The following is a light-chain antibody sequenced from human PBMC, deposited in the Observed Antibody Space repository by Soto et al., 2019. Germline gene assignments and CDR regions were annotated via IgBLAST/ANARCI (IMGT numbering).Light chain of an antibody. J-gene: IGKJ1*01. CDR3: QQYNKWPWT. CDR2: GAS. V-gene: IGKV3-15*01. Sequence: ETLITQSPATLSVSPGARATLYCRASQTVSSSLAWYQQKPGQAPRLLIFGASPRATGVPARFSGSGSGTLFTLTINSLQSEDFGVYYCQQYNKWPWTFGQGTKVDIK. CDR1: QTVSSS.